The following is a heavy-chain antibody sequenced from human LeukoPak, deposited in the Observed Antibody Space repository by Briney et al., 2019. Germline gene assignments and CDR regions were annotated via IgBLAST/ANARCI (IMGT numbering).Heavy chain of an antibody. CDR1: VYTFTGYY. CDR2: INPNSGGT. D-gene: IGHD1-26*01. Sequence: ASVKVSCKASVYTFTGYYMHWVRQAPGQGLAWMGWINPNSGGTNYVQKFQGRVTMTRDTSISTAYMELSRLRSDDTAVYYCATSREAFDIWGQGTMVTVSS. V-gene: IGHV1-2*02. J-gene: IGHJ3*02. CDR3: ATSREAFDI.